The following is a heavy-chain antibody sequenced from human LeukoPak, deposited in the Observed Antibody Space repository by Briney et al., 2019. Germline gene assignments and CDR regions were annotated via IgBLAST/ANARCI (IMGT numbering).Heavy chain of an antibody. J-gene: IGHJ4*02. D-gene: IGHD5-12*01. CDR3: ARGPSGYHNT. CDR1: GYSISSGYY. CDR2: IYHSGST. Sequence: PSETLSLTCTVSGYSISSGYYWGWIRQPPGQGLEWIGSIYHSGSTYYNPSLKSRVTISVDTSKNQFSLKLSSVTAADTAVYYCARGPSGYHNTGGQGTLVTVSS. V-gene: IGHV4-38-2*02.